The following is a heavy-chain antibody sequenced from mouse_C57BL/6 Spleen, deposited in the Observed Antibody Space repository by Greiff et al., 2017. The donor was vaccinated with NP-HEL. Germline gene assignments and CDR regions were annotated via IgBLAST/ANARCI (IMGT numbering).Heavy chain of an antibody. CDR1: GYTFTSYW. CDR3: ASPLFITTPQGFAY. Sequence: QVQLQQPGAELVRPGTSVKLSCKASGYTFTSYWMHWVKQRPGQGLEWIGVIDPSDSYTNYNQKFKGKATLTVDTSSSTAYMQLSSLTSEDSAVYYCASPLFITTPQGFAYWGQGTLVTVSA. CDR2: IDPSDSYT. D-gene: IGHD1-1*01. J-gene: IGHJ3*01. V-gene: IGHV1-59*01.